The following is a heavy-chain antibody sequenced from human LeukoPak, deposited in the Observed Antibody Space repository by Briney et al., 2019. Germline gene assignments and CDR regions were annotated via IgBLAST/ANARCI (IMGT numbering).Heavy chain of an antibody. Sequence: GGSLRLSCAASGFTFSSYAMSWVRQAPGKGLEWVSFITSSSYPIYYADSVKGRFTISRDNAKNSLYLQMNSLRAEDTAVYYCARERGGSYFDSWGQGTLVTVSS. CDR3: ARERGGSYFDS. CDR2: ITSSSYPI. V-gene: IGHV3-48*01. J-gene: IGHJ4*02. D-gene: IGHD1-26*01. CDR1: GFTFSSYA.